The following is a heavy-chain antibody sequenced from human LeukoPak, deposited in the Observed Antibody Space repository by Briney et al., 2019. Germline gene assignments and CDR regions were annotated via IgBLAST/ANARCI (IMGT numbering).Heavy chain of an antibody. CDR2: IHYSGST. D-gene: IGHD6-13*01. J-gene: IGHJ4*02. CDR1: GGSISGYY. V-gene: IGHV4-59*01. Sequence: SETLSLTCSVSGGSISGYYWSWIRQPPGKGLEWIGYIHYSGSTHYNPSLKSRVTISVDTSKNQFSLKLSSVTAADTAVYYCATGVHGIAAAGDYYFDYWGQGTLVTVSS. CDR3: ATGVHGIAAAGDYYFDY.